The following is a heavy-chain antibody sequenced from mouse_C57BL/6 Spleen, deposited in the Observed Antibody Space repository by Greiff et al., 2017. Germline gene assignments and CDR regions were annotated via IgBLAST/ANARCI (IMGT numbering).Heavy chain of an antibody. D-gene: IGHD2-1*01. J-gene: IGHJ4*01. V-gene: IGHV1-15*01. CDR2: IDPETGGT. CDR3: TREGIYYGNPYYAMGY. CDR1: GYTFTDYE. Sequence: QVQLQQPGAELVRPGASVTLSCKASGYTFTDYEMHWVKQTPVHGLEWIGAIDPETGGTAYNQKFKGKAILTADKSSSTAYMELRSLTSEDSAVYYCTREGIYYGNPYYAMGYWGQGTSVTVSS.